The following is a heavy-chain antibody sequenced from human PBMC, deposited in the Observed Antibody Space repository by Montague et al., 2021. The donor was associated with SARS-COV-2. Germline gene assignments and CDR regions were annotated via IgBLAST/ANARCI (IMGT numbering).Heavy chain of an antibody. V-gene: IGHV4-59*01. CDR1: GGSISRNY. CDR3: ARGGGNSTDGYHDGMDV. CDR2: IYYSGTT. J-gene: IGHJ6*02. D-gene: IGHD4-23*01. Sequence: SETLSLTCTVSGGSISRNYWNWIRQPPGKGLEWIGYIYYSGTTNCNPSLKSRVTMSVDTSKNQFSLKLDSVTAADTAVYYCARGGGNSTDGYHDGMDVWGRGTTVTVSS.